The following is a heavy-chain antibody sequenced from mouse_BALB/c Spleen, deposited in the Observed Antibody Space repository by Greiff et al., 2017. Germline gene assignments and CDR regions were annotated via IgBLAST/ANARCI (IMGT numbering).Heavy chain of an antibody. J-gene: IGHJ3*01. V-gene: IGHV2-9*02. CDR3: ARGELQGAWFAY. CDR2: IWAGGST. Sequence: VKLVESGPGLVAPSQSLSITCTVSGFSLTSYGVHWVRQPPGKGLEWLGVIWAGGSTNYNSALMSRLSISKDNSKSQVFLKMNSLQTDDTAMYYCARGELQGAWFAYWGQGTLVTVSA. D-gene: IGHD1-1*01. CDR1: GFSLTSYG.